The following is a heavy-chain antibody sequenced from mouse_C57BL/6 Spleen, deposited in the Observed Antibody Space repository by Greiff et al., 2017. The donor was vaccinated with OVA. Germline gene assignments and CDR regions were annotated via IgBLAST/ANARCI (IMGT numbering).Heavy chain of an antibody. J-gene: IGHJ1*03. Sequence: EVQLQQSGAELVRPGASVKLSCTASGFNIKDYYMHWVKQRPEQGLEWIGRIDPEDGDTEYAPKFQGKATMTADTSSNTAYLQLSSLTSEDTAVYYGTTPPLMVTTGGWYFDVWGTGTTVTVSS. V-gene: IGHV14-1*01. CDR3: TTPPLMVTTGGWYFDV. CDR2: IDPEDGDT. CDR1: GFNIKDYY. D-gene: IGHD2-2*01.